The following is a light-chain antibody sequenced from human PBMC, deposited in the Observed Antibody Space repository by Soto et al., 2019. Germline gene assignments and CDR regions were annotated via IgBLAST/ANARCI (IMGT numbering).Light chain of an antibody. J-gene: IGKJ5*01. V-gene: IGKV3-20*01. CDR3: QQYGSSPIT. Sequence: EIVLTQSPATLSLSPGERATLSCRASQSVKTFLVWYQQRPGQAPRLLISDASGRATGIPDRFSGSGSETDFSLTINRLEPEDFAVYFCQQYGSSPITFGQGTRLEIK. CDR1: QSVKTF. CDR2: DAS.